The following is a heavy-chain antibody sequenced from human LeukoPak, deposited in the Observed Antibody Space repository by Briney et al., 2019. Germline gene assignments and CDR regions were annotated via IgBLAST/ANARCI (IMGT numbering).Heavy chain of an antibody. CDR2: IKQDGSEK. J-gene: IGHJ4*02. Sequence: GGSLRLSCAASGFTFSSYWMTWVRQAPGKGLEWVANIKQDGSEKYYVDSVKGRFTISRDNAKNSLYLQMNSLRAEDTAVYYCARAVAAPREDYWGQGTLVTVSS. V-gene: IGHV3-7*01. CDR3: ARAVAAPREDY. CDR1: GFTFSSYW. D-gene: IGHD6-13*01.